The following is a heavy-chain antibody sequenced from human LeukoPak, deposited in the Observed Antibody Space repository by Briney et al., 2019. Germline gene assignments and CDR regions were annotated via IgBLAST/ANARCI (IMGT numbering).Heavy chain of an antibody. V-gene: IGHV3-7*01. D-gene: IGHD1-26*01. CDR1: GFTFTAYW. CDR3: ARDVGGSLDY. CDR2: IKGDESAK. J-gene: IGHJ4*02. Sequence: GGSLRLSCAAFGFTFTAYWMAWVRQAPGKGLEWVANIKGDESAKHQADSVKGRFTISRDNAQNSVYQQMSSLRVEDTAVYYCARDVGGSLDYWGQGTLVTVSS.